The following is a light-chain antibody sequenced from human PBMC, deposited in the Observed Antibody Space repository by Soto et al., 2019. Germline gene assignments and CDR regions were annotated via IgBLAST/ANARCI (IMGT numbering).Light chain of an antibody. J-gene: IGKJ1*01. Sequence: DIRGTKSPVTLPASVRDRVAITCLASHSISNWLAWYQQTPGTAPKLLIYHASTLESGVPTRFSGSGSGTEFTLTISSPQPDDFATYYCQQDNSYSVGQGTKVDI. CDR1: HSISNW. CDR3: QQDNSYS. CDR2: HAS. V-gene: IGKV1-5*01.